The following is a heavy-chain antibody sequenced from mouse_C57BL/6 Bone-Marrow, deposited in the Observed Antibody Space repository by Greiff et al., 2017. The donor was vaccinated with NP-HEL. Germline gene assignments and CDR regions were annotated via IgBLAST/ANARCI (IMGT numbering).Heavy chain of an antibody. CDR1: GYTFTSYW. CDR2: IDPSDSYT. CDR3: AREGYWGYSPFDY. D-gene: IGHD2-3*01. Sequence: QVQLQQPGAELVMPGASVKLSCKASGYTFTSYWMHWVKQRPGQGLEWIGEIDPSDSYTKYNQKFKGKSTLTVDKSSSTAYMQLSSLTSEDSAVYYCAREGYWGYSPFDYWGQGTTLTVSS. J-gene: IGHJ2*01. V-gene: IGHV1-69*01.